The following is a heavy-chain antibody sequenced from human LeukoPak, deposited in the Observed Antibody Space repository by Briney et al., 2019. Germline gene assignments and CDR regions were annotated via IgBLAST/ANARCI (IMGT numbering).Heavy chain of an antibody. D-gene: IGHD3-22*01. CDR3: EGYYYDSSGFYFDY. V-gene: IGHV3-30*03. CDR1: GFTFSNYG. CDR2: IAYDGSNK. Sequence: SLRLSCAASGFTFSNYGMRWVRQAPGKGLEWVAVIAYDGSNKYYADSVKGRFTISRDNSKNTLYLQMNSLRVEDTAVYYCEGYYYDSSGFYFDYWGQGTLVTVSS. J-gene: IGHJ4*02.